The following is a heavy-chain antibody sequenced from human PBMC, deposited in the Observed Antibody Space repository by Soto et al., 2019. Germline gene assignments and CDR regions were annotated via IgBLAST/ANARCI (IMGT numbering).Heavy chain of an antibody. V-gene: IGHV4-34*01. D-gene: IGHD3-10*01. Sequence: PSETLSLTCAVYGGSFSGYYWSWIRQPPGKGLEWIGEINDSGSTNYNPSLKSRVTISVDTSKNQFSLKLSSVTAADTAVYYCARPPHSGSGSYFPYWGQGNLVTVSS. J-gene: IGHJ4*02. CDR3: ARPPHSGSGSYFPY. CDR2: INDSGST. CDR1: GGSFSGYY.